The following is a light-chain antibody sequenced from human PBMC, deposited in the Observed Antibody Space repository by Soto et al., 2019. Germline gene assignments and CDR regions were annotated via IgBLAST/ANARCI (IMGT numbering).Light chain of an antibody. CDR3: AAWDDRLNGVV. CDR2: RNN. V-gene: IGLV1-47*01. CDR1: SSNIGSNY. Sequence: QSVLTQPPSASGTPGQRVNISCSGSSSNIGSNYVYWYRQFPGTAPKLLIQRNNQRPSGVPARFSGSKSGTSASLAISGLQSEDEADYYCAAWDDRLNGVVFGGGTKLTVL. J-gene: IGLJ3*02.